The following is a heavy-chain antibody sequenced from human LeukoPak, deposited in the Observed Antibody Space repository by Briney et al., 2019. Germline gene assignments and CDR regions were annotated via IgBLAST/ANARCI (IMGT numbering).Heavy chain of an antibody. CDR2: ISAYNGNT. D-gene: IGHD3-10*01. V-gene: IGHV1-18*01. Sequence: ASVKVSCKASGYTFTSYGISWVRQAPGQGLDWMGWISAYNGNTNYAQKLQGRVTMTTDTSTSTAYMELRSLRSDDTAVYYCARDRPYYYGSGSYYDAFDIWGQGTMVTVSS. J-gene: IGHJ3*02. CDR3: ARDRPYYYGSGSYYDAFDI. CDR1: GYTFTSYG.